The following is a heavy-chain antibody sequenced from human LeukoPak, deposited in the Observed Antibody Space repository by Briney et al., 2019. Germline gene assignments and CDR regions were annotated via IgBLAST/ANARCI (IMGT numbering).Heavy chain of an antibody. J-gene: IGHJ6*03. D-gene: IGHD2-2*02. CDR1: GGSISSYY. CDR2: IYYSGST. CDR3: ARSIVVVPAAIFAESYYYYMDV. V-gene: IGHV4-59*01. Sequence: PSETLSLTCTVSGGSISSYYWSWIRQPPGKGLEWIGYIYYSGSTNYNPSLKSRVTISVDTSKNQFSLKLSSVTAADTAVYYCARSIVVVPAAIFAESYYYYMDVWGKGTTVTVSS.